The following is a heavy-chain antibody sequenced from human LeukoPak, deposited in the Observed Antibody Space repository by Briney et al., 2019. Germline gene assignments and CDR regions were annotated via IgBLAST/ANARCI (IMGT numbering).Heavy chain of an antibody. CDR2: ISAYNGNT. V-gene: IGHV1-18*01. Sequence: GASVKVSCKASGYTFTSYGISWVRQAPGQGLEWMGWISAYNGNTNYAQKFQGRVTMTRDTSTSTVYMELSSLRSEDTAVYYCARRGSSGWSKWFDPWGQGTLVTVSS. CDR1: GYTFTSYG. D-gene: IGHD6-19*01. CDR3: ARRGSSGWSKWFDP. J-gene: IGHJ5*02.